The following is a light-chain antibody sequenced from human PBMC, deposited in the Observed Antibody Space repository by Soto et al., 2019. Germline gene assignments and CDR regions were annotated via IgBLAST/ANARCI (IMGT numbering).Light chain of an antibody. CDR2: GAS. V-gene: IGKV3D-20*02. CDR1: QSISSTS. CDR3: QQRSNWPPSIT. J-gene: IGKJ5*01. Sequence: EIVLTQSPGTLSLSLGERATLSCRASQSISSTSLAWYQQKPGQAPRLLIYGASTRATGIPDRFSGSGSGTDFSLTVSRLEPEDFAVYYCQQRSNWPPSITFGQGTRLEI.